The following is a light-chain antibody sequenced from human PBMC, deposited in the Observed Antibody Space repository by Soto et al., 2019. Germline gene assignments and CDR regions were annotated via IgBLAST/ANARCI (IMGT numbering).Light chain of an antibody. CDR1: ESVFGY. CDR3: QQRYRWPPIT. V-gene: IGKV3-11*01. CDR2: DAS. Sequence: EVVLTQSPATLSLSPGERATLSCRASESVFGYLAWYQHKPGQAPRLLIYDASNRATGVPARVSGSGSGTDFTLTISSLEPEDFAVYYCQQRYRWPPITFGQGTRLDNK. J-gene: IGKJ5*01.